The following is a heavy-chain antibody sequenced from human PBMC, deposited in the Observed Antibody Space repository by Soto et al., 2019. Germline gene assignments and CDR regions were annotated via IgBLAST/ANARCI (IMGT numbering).Heavy chain of an antibody. J-gene: IGHJ3*01. CDR3: ARVVLTITRGAFDA. V-gene: IGHV4-4*02. D-gene: IGHD3-9*01. Sequence: QVQLQESGPGLVKPSGTLSLTCAVSGGSISSSHWWTWVRQSLGKGLEYIGEIAHSGTSNSNPSLKSRVTLSLDTSKNHFSLTLTSVTAADTPVYYCARVVLTITRGAFDAWGQGTLVIVSS. CDR2: IAHSGTS. CDR1: GGSISSSHW.